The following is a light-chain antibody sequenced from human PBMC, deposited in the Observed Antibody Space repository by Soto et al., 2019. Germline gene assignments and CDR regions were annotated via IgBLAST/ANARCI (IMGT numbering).Light chain of an antibody. V-gene: IGLV1-40*01. CDR1: SSNIGSNT. CDR2: GNT. CDR3: QSFDSSLSGV. Sequence: QSVLTQPPSTSGTPGQRVTISCSGSSSNIGSNTVNWYQHLPGTAPKLLIYGNTNRPSGVPDRFSGSKSGTSASLAITGLQAEDEAEYYCQSFDSSLSGVFGGGTKLTVL. J-gene: IGLJ3*02.